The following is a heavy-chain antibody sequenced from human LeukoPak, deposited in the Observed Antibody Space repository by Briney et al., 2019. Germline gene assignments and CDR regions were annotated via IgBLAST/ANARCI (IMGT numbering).Heavy chain of an antibody. J-gene: IGHJ4*02. CDR2: INSNSGGT. CDR3: ARNTYCTGGSCPDY. V-gene: IGHV1-2*02. D-gene: IGHD2-15*01. Sequence: ASVKVSFKASGYTFTGYYIHWVRQAPGQGLEWMGWINSNSGGTNYAQKFQGRVTMTRDTSISTAYMELSRLRSDDTAVYYCARNTYCTGGSCPDYWGQGTLVTVSS. CDR1: GYTFTGYY.